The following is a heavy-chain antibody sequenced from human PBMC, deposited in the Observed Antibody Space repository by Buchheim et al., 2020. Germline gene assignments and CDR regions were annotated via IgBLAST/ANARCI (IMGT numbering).Heavy chain of an antibody. Sequence: QVQLVESGGGLVKPGGSLRLSCAASGFTFSDYYMSWIRQAPGKGLQWISYSTTSGTTVDYADSVKGRFTVSRDNTKNTLYLQMNSLRAEDTAVYYCANSFGVVIIFPPDYWGQGTL. CDR1: GFTFSDYY. CDR2: STTSGTTV. D-gene: IGHD3-3*01. CDR3: ANSFGVVIIFPPDY. V-gene: IGHV3-11*01. J-gene: IGHJ4*02.